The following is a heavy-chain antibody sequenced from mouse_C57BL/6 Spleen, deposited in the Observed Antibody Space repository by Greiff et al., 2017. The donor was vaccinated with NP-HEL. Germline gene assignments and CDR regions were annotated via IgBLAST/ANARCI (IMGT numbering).Heavy chain of an antibody. CDR1: GFTFSSYA. CDR2: ISSGGDYI. Sequence: EVMLVESGEGLVKPGGSLKLSCAASGFTFSSYAMSWVRQTPEKRLEWVAYISSGGDYIYYADTVKGRFTISRDNARNTLYLQMSSLKSEDTAMYYCTREGNGAFAYWGQGTLVTVSA. D-gene: IGHD2-1*01. J-gene: IGHJ3*01. CDR3: TREGNGAFAY. V-gene: IGHV5-9-1*02.